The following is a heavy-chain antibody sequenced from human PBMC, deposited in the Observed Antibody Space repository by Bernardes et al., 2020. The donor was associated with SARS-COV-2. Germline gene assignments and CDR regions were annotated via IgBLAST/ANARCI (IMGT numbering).Heavy chain of an antibody. CDR2: LIPIYGTP. J-gene: IGHJ4*02. CDR3: ASYYDSNGYPIH. V-gene: IGHV1-69*06. D-gene: IGHD3-22*01. Sequence: VSCKASGGTFRNYAINWVRQGPGQGLEWMGGLIPIYGTPNYAHKFQGRVTITADTSMTTAYMELSSLRSEDTAVYYCASYYDSNGYPIHWGQGSLVTVSS. CDR1: GGTFRNYA.